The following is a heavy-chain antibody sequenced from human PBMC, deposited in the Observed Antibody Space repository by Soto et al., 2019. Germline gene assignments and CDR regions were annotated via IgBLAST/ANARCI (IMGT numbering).Heavy chain of an antibody. Sequence: SETLSLTCTVSGGSISSYYWSWIRQPPGKGLEWIGYIYYSGSTNYNPSLKSRVTISVDTSKNQSSLTLSSVTAADTAVYYCARSHQLHTGVFFDPWGQGTLVTVSS. CDR3: ARSHQLHTGVFFDP. CDR2: IYYSGST. D-gene: IGHD2-2*01. J-gene: IGHJ5*02. CDR1: GGSISSYY. V-gene: IGHV4-59*01.